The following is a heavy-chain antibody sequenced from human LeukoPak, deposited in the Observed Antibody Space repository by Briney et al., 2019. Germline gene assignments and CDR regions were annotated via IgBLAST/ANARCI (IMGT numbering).Heavy chain of an antibody. CDR2: ISSSGSTI. V-gene: IGHV3-48*04. D-gene: IGHD3-22*01. J-gene: IGHJ4*02. CDR1: GFTFSSYG. CDR3: ARGSQYYYDSSGYDY. Sequence: PGGSLRLSCAASGFTFSSYGMNWVCQAPGKGLEWVSYISSSGSTIYYADSVKGRFTISRDNAKNSLYLQMNSLRAEDTAVYYCARGSQYYYDSSGYDYWGQGTLVTVSS.